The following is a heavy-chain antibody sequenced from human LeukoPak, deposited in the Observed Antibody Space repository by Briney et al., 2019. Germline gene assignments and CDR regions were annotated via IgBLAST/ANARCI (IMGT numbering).Heavy chain of an antibody. V-gene: IGHV1-46*01. CDR2: INPSGGST. D-gene: IGHD2-15*01. CDR1: GYTFTSYY. J-gene: IGHJ5*02. CDR3: ARGVVVVVAAKNWFDP. Sequence: GASVKVSCKASGYTFTSYYMHWVRQAPGQGLEWMGIINPSGGSTSYAQKFQGRVTMTRDTSTSTVYMELSSLRSEDTAVYYCARGVVVVVAAKNWFDPWGQGTLVTVSS.